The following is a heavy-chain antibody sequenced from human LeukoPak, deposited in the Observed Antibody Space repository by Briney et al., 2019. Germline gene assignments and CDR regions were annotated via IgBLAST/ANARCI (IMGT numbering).Heavy chain of an antibody. V-gene: IGHV1-2*02. Sequence: ASVKASCKASGYTFTGYYMHWVRQAPGQGLEWMGWINANSGGTNYAQKFQGRVTMTRDTSISTAYMELSRLRSDDTAVYYCARDASGAPYNWFDPWGQGTLVTVSS. CDR1: GYTFTGYY. CDR3: ARDASGAPYNWFDP. J-gene: IGHJ5*02. CDR2: INANSGGT.